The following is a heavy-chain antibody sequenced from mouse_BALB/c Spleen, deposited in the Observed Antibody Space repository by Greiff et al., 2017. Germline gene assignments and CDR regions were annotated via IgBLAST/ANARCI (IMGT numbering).Heavy chain of an antibody. Sequence: VQLVESGAELVKPGASVKLSCKASGYTFTSYYMYWVKQRPGQGLEWIGEINPSNGGTNFNEKFKSKATLTVDKSSSTAYMQLSSLTSEDSAVYYCTSSTYYAMDYWGQGTSVTVSS. CDR3: TSSTYYAMDY. V-gene: IGHV1S81*02. D-gene: IGHD5-1*01. CDR2: INPSNGGT. CDR1: GYTFTSYY. J-gene: IGHJ4*01.